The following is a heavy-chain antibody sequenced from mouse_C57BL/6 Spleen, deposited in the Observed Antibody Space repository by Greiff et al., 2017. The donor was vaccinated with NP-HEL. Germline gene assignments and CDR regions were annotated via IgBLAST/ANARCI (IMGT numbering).Heavy chain of an antibody. J-gene: IGHJ3*01. CDR1: GYAFSSSW. Sequence: QVQLQQSGPELVKPGASVKISCKASGYAFSSSWMNWVKQRPGKGLEWIGRIYPGDGDTNYNGKFKGKATLTADKSSSTAYMQLSSLTSEDSAVYFCARDGITTVVAGEAYWGQGTLVTVSA. D-gene: IGHD1-1*01. CDR2: IYPGDGDT. V-gene: IGHV1-82*01. CDR3: ARDGITTVVAGEAY.